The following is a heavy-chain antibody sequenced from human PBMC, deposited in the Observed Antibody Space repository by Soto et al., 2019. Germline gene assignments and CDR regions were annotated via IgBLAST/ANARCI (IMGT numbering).Heavy chain of an antibody. CDR3: ARLKSHGYSDH. V-gene: IGHV4-59*01. Sequence: TLSLTCTVFGGSISGYYWTWFRQPPGKGLEWIAYIHSSGTTKYNPSLKSRVSISVDTSKNRFALDLSYVTAADTAVYFCARLKSHGYSDHWGQGTLVTVSS. CDR1: GGSISGYY. D-gene: IGHD5-12*01. CDR2: IHSSGTT. J-gene: IGHJ5*02.